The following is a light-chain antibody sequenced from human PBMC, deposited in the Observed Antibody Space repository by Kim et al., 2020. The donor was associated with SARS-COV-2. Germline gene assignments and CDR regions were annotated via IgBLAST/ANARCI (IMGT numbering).Light chain of an antibody. V-gene: IGLV2-23*03. CDR3: CSYAGRDTFL. Sequence: QSVLTQPASVSGSPGQSITISCTGTNSDVGNYNLVSWYQQYPGKAPKLMIYEGNRRPSGISSRFSGSKSGNTASLTISGLQAEDGADYYCCSYAGRDTFLFGGGTQLTVL. J-gene: IGLJ2*01. CDR1: NSDVGNYNL. CDR2: EGN.